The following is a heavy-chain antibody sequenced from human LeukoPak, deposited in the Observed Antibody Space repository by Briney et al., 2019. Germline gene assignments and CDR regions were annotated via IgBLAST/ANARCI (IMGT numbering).Heavy chain of an antibody. D-gene: IGHD5-18*01. V-gene: IGHV4-39*01. CDR1: GGSISSSSYY. CDR3: ARMRQWIRLGFDY. J-gene: IGHJ4*02. Sequence: KSSETLSLTCTVSGGSISSSSYYWGWIRQPPGKGLEWIGSIYYSGSTYYNPSLKSRVTISVDTSKNQFSLKLSSVTAADTAVYYCARMRQWIRLGFDYWAREPWSPSPQ. CDR2: IYYSGST.